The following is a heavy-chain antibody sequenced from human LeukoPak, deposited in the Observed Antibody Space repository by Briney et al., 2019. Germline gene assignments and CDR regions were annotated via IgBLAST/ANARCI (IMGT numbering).Heavy chain of an antibody. J-gene: IGHJ4*02. CDR1: GFTFSSYA. D-gene: IGHD7-27*01. Sequence: PGGSLRLSCAASGFTFSSYAVHWVRQAPGKGLEWVAVISYDGIYTYYADSVKGRFTISRDNAKNSLFLQMNTLRAEDTAVYYCARDWGLDYWGQGTLVTVSS. V-gene: IGHV3-30-3*01. CDR2: ISYDGIYT. CDR3: ARDWGLDY.